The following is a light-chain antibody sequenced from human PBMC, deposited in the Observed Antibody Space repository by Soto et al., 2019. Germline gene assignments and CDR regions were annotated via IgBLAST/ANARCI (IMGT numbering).Light chain of an antibody. V-gene: IGLV2-14*01. CDR1: SSDVGGYNY. CDR3: SSYTSSSPYV. J-gene: IGLJ1*01. Sequence: QSALTQPASVSGSPGQSITISCTGTSSDVGGYNYVSWYQQHPGKAPKLMIYDVSNRPSGVSNRFSGSKSGNTASLTISGLQAEDEADYYCSSYTSSSPYVFGTGTKGPS. CDR2: DVS.